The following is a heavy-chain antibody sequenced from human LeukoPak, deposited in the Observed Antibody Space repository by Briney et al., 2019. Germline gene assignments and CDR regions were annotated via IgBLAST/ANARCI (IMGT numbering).Heavy chain of an antibody. CDR3: ARMVPDASGYDLWYFDL. V-gene: IGHV4-59*01. CDR1: GVSITSYY. D-gene: IGHD5-12*01. Sequence: SETLSLTCTVSGVSITSYYWSRIRQPPGKGLEWIGYIYYSGSTNYNPSLKSRVTISVDTSKNQFSLKLSSVTAADTAVYYCARMVPDASGYDLWYFDLWGRGTLVTVSS. J-gene: IGHJ2*01. CDR2: IYYSGST.